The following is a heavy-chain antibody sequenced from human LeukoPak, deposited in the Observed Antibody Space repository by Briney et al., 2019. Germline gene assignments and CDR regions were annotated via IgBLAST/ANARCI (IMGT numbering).Heavy chain of an antibody. CDR3: GDATSDY. D-gene: IGHD1-26*01. CDR2: ISSTSDYT. J-gene: IGHJ4*02. V-gene: IGHV3-21*01. Sequence: GGSLRLSCAASGFTFSSYNMNWVRQAPGKGLEWVSSISSTSDYTYYADSVKGRFTISRDNAKNSLFLQMGSLRAEDTAVYYCGDATSDYWGQGTLVTVSS. CDR1: GFTFSSYN.